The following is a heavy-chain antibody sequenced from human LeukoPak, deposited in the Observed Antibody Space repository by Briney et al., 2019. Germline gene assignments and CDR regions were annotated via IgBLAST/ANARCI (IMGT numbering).Heavy chain of an antibody. CDR3: ARGMADTYSSSWYVDPFDY. Sequence: SETLSLTCTVTGGSISSYYWSWIRQPPGKGLEWIGYIYYSGSTNYNPSLKSRVTISVDTSKNQFSLKLSSVTAADTAVYYCARGMADTYSSSWYVDPFDYWGQGTLVTVSS. CDR2: IYYSGST. D-gene: IGHD6-13*01. CDR1: GGSISSYY. V-gene: IGHV4-59*01. J-gene: IGHJ4*02.